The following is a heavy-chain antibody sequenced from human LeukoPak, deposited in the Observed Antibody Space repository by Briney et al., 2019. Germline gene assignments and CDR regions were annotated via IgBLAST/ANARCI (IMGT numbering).Heavy chain of an antibody. CDR2: INSDGSST. Sequence: GRSLRLSCAASGFTFSSYWMHWVRQAPGNGLVWVSRINSDGSSTSYADSVKGRFTISRDNAKNTLYLQMNSLRAEDTAVYYCAELLYFDYWGQGTLVTVSS. CDR3: AELLYFDY. V-gene: IGHV3-74*01. D-gene: IGHD1-7*01. CDR1: GFTFSSYW. J-gene: IGHJ4*02.